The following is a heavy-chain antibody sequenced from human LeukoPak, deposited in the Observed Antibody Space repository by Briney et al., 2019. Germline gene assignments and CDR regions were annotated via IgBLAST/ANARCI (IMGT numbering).Heavy chain of an antibody. V-gene: IGHV3-7*01. CDR2: IKQDGSEK. D-gene: IGHD3-10*01. J-gene: IGHJ6*02. CDR1: GFTFSSYW. Sequence: GGSLRLSCAASGFTFSSYWMSWVRQAPGKGLEWVANIKQDGSEKYYVDSVKGRFTISRDNAKNSLYLQMNSLRAEDTAVYYCASDWDDMVRGVYYYYGMDVWGQGTTVTVSS. CDR3: ASDWDDMVRGVYYYYGMDV.